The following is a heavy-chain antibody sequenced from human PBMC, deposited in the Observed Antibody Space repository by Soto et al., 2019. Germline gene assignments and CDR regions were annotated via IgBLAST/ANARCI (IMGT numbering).Heavy chain of an antibody. V-gene: IGHV1-8*01. J-gene: IGHJ6*02. CDR3: ARGEGYGDYYYYGMDV. D-gene: IGHD4-17*01. Sequence: ASVKVSCKASGYTFTSYDINWVRQATGQGLEWMGWMNPNSGNTGYAQKFQGRVTMTRNTSIRTAYMELSSLRSEDTAVYYCARGEGYGDYYYYGMDVWGQGTTVTVSS. CDR2: MNPNSGNT. CDR1: GYTFTSYD.